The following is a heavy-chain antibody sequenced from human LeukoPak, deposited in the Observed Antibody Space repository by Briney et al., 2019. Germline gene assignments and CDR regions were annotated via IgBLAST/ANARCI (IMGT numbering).Heavy chain of an antibody. CDR1: GGSFSGYY. CDR2: INHSGST. D-gene: IGHD5-18*01. V-gene: IGHV4-34*01. CDR3: ARGLIYSYGLSFYYFDY. J-gene: IGHJ4*02. Sequence: SETLSLTCAVYGGSFSGYYWSWIRQPPGKGLEWIGEINHSGSTNYNPSLKSRVTISVDTSKNQFSLKLSSVTAADTAVYYCARGLIYSYGLSFYYFDYWVQGTLVTVSS.